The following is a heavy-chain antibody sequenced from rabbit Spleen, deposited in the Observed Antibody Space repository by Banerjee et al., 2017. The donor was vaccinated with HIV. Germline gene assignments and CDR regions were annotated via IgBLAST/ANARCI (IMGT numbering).Heavy chain of an antibody. J-gene: IGHJ4*01. Sequence: QEQLEESGGDLVKPEGSLTLTCTASGFSFSSSYWMSWVRQAPGKGLEWIAYIFTGSGSTYYATWASGRFTISRTSSTTVTLRMTSLTVADRATYFCARDLTDAIGWNFGWWGPGTLVTVS. CDR3: ARDLTDAIGWNFGW. CDR2: IFTGSGST. V-gene: IGHV1S45*01. D-gene: IGHD4-1*01. CDR1: GFSFSSSYW.